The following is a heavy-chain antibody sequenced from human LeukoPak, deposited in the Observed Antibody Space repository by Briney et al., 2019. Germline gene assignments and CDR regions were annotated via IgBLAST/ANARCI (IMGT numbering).Heavy chain of an antibody. V-gene: IGHV3-48*01. CDR3: ARDRGGWPDY. J-gene: IGHJ4*02. D-gene: IGHD6-19*01. CDR1: RSTFSIFA. CDR2: ISSSSSTI. Sequence: PGGSLRLSCAASRSTFSIFAMNWVRQAPGKGLEWLSYISSSSSTIYYADSVKGRFTISRDNAKNSLYLQLNSLRPEDTGLYYCARDRGGWPDYWGQGALVTVSS.